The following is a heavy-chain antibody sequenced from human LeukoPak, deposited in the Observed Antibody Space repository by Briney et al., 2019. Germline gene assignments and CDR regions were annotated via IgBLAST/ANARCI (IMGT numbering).Heavy chain of an antibody. CDR3: ARDPESESDSEGDY. CDR2: IKQGGSEI. V-gene: IGHV3-7*01. Sequence: PGGSLRLSCSASGFTFSRFWMSWVRQAPGKGLEYVALIKQGGSEIYHMDSVKGRFTISRDDATNSLYLQMNSLRVEDTALYYCARDPESESDSEGDYWGQGTLVTVSS. CDR1: GFTFSRFW. D-gene: IGHD4-11*01. J-gene: IGHJ4*02.